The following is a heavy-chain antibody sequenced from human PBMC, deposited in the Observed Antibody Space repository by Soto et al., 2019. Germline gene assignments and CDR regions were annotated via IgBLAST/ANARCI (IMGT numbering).Heavy chain of an antibody. Sequence: TGGSLRLSCAASGGPFSSYAMSWVRQAPGKGLEWVSAISGSGGSTYYADSVKGRFTIPRDNSKNTLYLQMNSLRAEDTAVYYCAKVSHDKDYGMDVWGQGTTVTVSS. D-gene: IGHD1-1*01. CDR3: AKVSHDKDYGMDV. CDR1: GGPFSSYA. V-gene: IGHV3-23*01. CDR2: ISGSGGST. J-gene: IGHJ6*02.